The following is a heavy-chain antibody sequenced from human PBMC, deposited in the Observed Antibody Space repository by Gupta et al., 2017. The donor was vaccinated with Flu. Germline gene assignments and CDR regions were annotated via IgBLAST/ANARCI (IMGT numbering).Heavy chain of an antibody. CDR1: GFTFSRND. J-gene: IGHJ4*02. CDR2: MSSSAVT. V-gene: IGHV3-48*03. Sequence: EVQLVESGGGLVQPGGSLSLSCAASGFTFSRNDMIWVRPAPGRGLEWVAFMSSSAVTYDGDPVRGRFTIARDNAKNSLYLQMSGLRDEDTAGYYCARGHWDNWGQGTLVTVSS. CDR3: ARGHWDN.